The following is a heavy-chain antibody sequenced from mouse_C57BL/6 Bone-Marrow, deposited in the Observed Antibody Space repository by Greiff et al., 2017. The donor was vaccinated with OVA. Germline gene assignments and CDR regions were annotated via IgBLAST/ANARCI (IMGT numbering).Heavy chain of an antibody. J-gene: IGHJ3*01. CDR2: IYPGSGNT. D-gene: IGHD2-3*01. Sequence: QVQLKESGPELVKPGASVKISCKASGYSFTSYYIHWVKQRPGQGLEWIGWIYPGSGNTKYNEKFKGKATLTADTSSSTAYMQLSSLTSEDSAVYYCARSFYDGYLFAYWGQGTLVTVSA. V-gene: IGHV1-66*01. CDR1: GYSFTSYY. CDR3: ARSFYDGYLFAY.